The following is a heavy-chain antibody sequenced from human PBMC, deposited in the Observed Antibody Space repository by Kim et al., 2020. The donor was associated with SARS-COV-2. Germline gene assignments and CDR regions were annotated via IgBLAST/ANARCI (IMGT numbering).Heavy chain of an antibody. CDR2: INSDGSST. Sequence: GGSLRLSCAASGFTFSSYWMHWVRQAPGKGLVWVSRINSDGSSTSYADSVKGRFTISRDNAKNTLYLQMNSLRAEDTAVYYCARGGIAVATASDFDYWGQGTLVTVSS. CDR3: ARGGIAVATASDFDY. D-gene: IGHD6-19*01. V-gene: IGHV3-74*01. CDR1: GFTFSSYW. J-gene: IGHJ4*02.